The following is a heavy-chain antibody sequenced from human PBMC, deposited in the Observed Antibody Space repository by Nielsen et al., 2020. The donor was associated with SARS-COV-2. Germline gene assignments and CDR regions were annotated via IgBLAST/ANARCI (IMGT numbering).Heavy chain of an antibody. CDR3: AKTSSGDYYYYYGMDV. D-gene: IGHD6-6*01. CDR1: GFTFDDYA. Sequence: SLKISCAASGFTFDDYAMHWVRQAPGKGLEWVSGISWNSGSIGYADSVKGRFTISRDNAKNSLYLQMNSLRAEHTALYYCAKTSSGDYYYYYGMDVWGQGNTVTVSS. J-gene: IGHJ6*02. V-gene: IGHV3-9*01. CDR2: ISWNSGSI.